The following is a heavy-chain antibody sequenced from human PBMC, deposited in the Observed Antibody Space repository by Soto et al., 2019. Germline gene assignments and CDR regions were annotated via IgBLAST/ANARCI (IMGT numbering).Heavy chain of an antibody. D-gene: IGHD6-19*01. V-gene: IGHV1-18*01. CDR2: ISAYHGNT. Sequence: QVQLVQSGAEVKKPGASVKVSCKASGYTFTSYGISWVRQAPGQGLEWMGWISAYHGNTNYAQKLQGRVTMTTDTSTSTAYMELRSLRSDDTAVYYCARDPGYGWKQWLGGGFDYWGQGTLVTVSS. CDR1: GYTFTSYG. J-gene: IGHJ4*02. CDR3: ARDPGYGWKQWLGGGFDY.